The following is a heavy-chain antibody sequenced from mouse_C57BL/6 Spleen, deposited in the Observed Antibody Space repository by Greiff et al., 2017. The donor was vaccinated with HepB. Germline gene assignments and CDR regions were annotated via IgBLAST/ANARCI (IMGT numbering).Heavy chain of an antibody. Sequence: VQLQQSGAELVRPGASVTLSCKASGYTFTDYEMHWVKQTPVHGLEWIGAIDPETGGTAYNQKFKGKAILTADKSSSTAYMELRSLTSEDSAVYYCTREGWGYAMDYWGQGTAVTVSS. CDR3: TREGWGYAMDY. CDR2: IDPETGGT. J-gene: IGHJ4*01. CDR1: GYTFTDYE. D-gene: IGHD1-1*02. V-gene: IGHV1-15*01.